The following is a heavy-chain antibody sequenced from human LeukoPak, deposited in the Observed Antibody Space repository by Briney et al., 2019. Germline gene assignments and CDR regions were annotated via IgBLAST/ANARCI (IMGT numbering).Heavy chain of an antibody. J-gene: IGHJ3*02. CDR2: MNPDSGNR. CDR3: TREGDFWDFHM. CDR1: GYTFTNYD. Sequence: PGASVKVSCKASGYTFTNYDINWVRQATGQGLEWLGWMNPDSGNRGYAPRFQDRVTLTRDTSMSTAYMELSSLRSDDTAIYYCTREGDFWDFHMWGQGTMVTVSP. D-gene: IGHD3-3*01. V-gene: IGHV1-8*03.